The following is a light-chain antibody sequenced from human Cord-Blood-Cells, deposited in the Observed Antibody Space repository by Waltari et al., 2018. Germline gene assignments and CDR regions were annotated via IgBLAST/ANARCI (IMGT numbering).Light chain of an antibody. Sequence: QSALTQPPSASGSPGQSVTISCTGTSSDVGGYNYVSWYQQHPGKAPKLMIYEVSKRPSGVPERFSGSKSGNTASLTVSGLQAEDEADYYCISYAGSNNVFGTGTKVTVL. J-gene: IGLJ1*01. V-gene: IGLV2-8*01. CDR2: EVS. CDR3: ISYAGSNNV. CDR1: SSDVGGYNY.